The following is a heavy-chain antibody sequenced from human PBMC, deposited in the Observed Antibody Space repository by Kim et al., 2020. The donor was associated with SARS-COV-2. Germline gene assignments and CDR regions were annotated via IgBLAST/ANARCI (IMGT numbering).Heavy chain of an antibody. CDR3: ARASPYWGMDV. CDR1: GGSFSGYY. CDR2: INHSGST. D-gene: IGHD2-21*01. J-gene: IGHJ6*02. V-gene: IGHV4-34*01. Sequence: SETLSLTCAVYGGSFSGYYWSWIRQPPGKGLEWIGEINHSGSTNYNPSLKSRVTISVDTSKNQFSLKLSSVTAADTAVYYCARASPYWGMDVWGQGTTVTVSS.